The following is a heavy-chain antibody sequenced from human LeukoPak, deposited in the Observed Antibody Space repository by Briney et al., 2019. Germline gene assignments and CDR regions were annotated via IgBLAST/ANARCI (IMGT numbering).Heavy chain of an antibody. CDR1: GGSISSSSYY. CDR3: ARVTGIQLWIFDY. CDR2: IYYSGST. J-gene: IGHJ4*02. D-gene: IGHD5-18*01. V-gene: IGHV4-39*07. Sequence: PSETLSLTCTVSGGSISSSSYYWGWIRQPPGKGLEWIGSIYYSGSTYHNPSLKSRVTISVDTSKNQFSLKLSSVTAADTAVYYCARVTGIQLWIFDYWGQGTLVTVSS.